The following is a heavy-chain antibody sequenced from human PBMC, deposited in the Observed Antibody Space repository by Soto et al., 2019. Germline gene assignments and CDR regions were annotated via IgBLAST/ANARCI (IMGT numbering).Heavy chain of an antibody. J-gene: IGHJ6*02. CDR1: GGTFSSYA. V-gene: IGHV1-69*01. D-gene: IGHD6-6*01. CDR2: IIPMFGTA. CDR3: ARGGGSSSSAAASYYYYGLYG. Sequence: QVQLVQSEAEVKKPGSSVKVSCKASGGTFSSYAISWVRQAPGQGLEWMGGIIPMFGTANYGQKFQGRVTINADEYTSTAYVELSSLRPEETAVYYCARGGGSSSSAAASYYYYGLYGWGQGTTVTGSS.